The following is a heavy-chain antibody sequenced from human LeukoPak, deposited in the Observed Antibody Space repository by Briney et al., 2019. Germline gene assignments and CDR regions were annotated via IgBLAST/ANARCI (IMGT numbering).Heavy chain of an antibody. CDR1: GFIFSIFD. V-gene: IGHV3-48*01. CDR2: ISGGGSTI. CDR3: ARYFGGRNAFDI. J-gene: IGHJ3*02. D-gene: IGHD3-16*01. Sequence: GGSLRLSCAASGFIFSIFDMNWVRQAPGKGLEWVSFISGGGSTIYYADSVKGRFTISRDNSKDTLYLQMSSLRVEDTAAYYCARYFGGRNAFDIWGQGTMVTVSS.